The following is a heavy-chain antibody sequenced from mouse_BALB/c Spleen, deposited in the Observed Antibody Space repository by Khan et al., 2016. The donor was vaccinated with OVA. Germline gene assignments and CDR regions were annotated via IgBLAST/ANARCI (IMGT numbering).Heavy chain of an antibody. CDR2: IWSGGST. J-gene: IGHJ4*01. D-gene: IGHD2-14*01. CDR1: GFSLTNYG. V-gene: IGHV2-2*02. CDR3: ARIFIGTTDYAMDY. Sequence: QVQLQQSGPGLVQPSQSLSITCTVSGFSLTNYGVHWVRQSPGKGLEWLGVIWSGGSTDYNAAFISRLSISKDNSKSQVFIKMNSLQANDTAIYYCARIFIGTTDYAMDYWGEGTSVTVSS.